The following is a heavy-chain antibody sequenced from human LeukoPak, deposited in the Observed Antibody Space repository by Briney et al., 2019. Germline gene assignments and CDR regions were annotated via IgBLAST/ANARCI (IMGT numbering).Heavy chain of an antibody. CDR2: IYRSGSI. V-gene: IGHV4-38-2*02. CDR1: GYSINSGYY. D-gene: IGHD3-10*01. CDR3: SRVWGDGSGHVDY. Sequence: SETLSLTCTVSGYSINSGYYWVWIRQPPGKGLEWIGSIYRSGSINYNPSLKSRVTISVDTSKNQLSLQLSSVTAADTAVYYCSRVWGDGSGHVDYWRQETLDTVSS. J-gene: IGHJ4*02.